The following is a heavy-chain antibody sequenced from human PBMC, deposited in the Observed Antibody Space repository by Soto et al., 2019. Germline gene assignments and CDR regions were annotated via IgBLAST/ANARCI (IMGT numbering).Heavy chain of an antibody. CDR3: AIPSAAGIFY. CDR1: GGSISSSSYY. V-gene: IGHV4-39*01. CDR2: IYYSGST. D-gene: IGHD6-13*01. Sequence: SETLSLTCTVSGGSISSSSYYWGWIRQPPGKGLEWIGSIYYSGSTYYNPSLKSRVSISVDTSKNQFSLKLSSVTAADTAVYYCAIPSAAGIFYWGQGTLVTVSS. J-gene: IGHJ4*02.